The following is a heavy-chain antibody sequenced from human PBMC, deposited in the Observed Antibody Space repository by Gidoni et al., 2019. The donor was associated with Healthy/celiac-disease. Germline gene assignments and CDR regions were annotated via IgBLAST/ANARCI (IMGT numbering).Heavy chain of an antibody. CDR3: ARDRLYYGSGSYKFDY. Sequence: QVQLVQSGAEVKKPGASVQVSCKASGYTFTGYYMHWVRQAPGQGLEWMGWINPNSGGTNYAQKFQGRVTMTRDTSISTAYMELSRLRSDDTAVYYCARDRLYYGSGSYKFDYWGQGTLVTVSS. CDR2: INPNSGGT. V-gene: IGHV1-2*02. D-gene: IGHD3-10*01. CDR1: GYTFTGYY. J-gene: IGHJ4*02.